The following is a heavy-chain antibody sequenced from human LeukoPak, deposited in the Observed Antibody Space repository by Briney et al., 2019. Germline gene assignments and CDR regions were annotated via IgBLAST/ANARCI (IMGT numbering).Heavy chain of an antibody. J-gene: IGHJ4*02. Sequence: PGGSLRLPCAASGFTFSSYWMSWVRQAPGKGLEWVANIKRDGSDTSYVDSVKGRFTISRDNAKNSLFLQLNSLRAEDTAVYYCARDANYYDSRGENYFNYWGQGTLVTVSS. CDR3: ARDANYYDSRGENYFNY. CDR2: IKRDGSDT. CDR1: GFTFSSYW. V-gene: IGHV3-7*01. D-gene: IGHD3-22*01.